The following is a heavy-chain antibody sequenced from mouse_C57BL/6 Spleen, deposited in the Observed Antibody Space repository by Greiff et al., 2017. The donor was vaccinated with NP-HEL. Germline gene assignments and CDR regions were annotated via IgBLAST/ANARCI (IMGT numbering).Heavy chain of an antibody. J-gene: IGHJ3*01. CDR1: GYTFTDYY. CDR3: ARFDYEGFAY. CDR2: INPNNGGT. D-gene: IGHD2-4*01. V-gene: IGHV1-26*01. Sequence: EVKLQESGPELVKPGASVKISCKASGYTFTDYYMNWVKQSHGKSLEWIGDINPNNGGTSYNQKFKGKATLTVDKSSSTAYMELRSLTSEDSAVYYCARFDYEGFAYWGQGTLVTVSA.